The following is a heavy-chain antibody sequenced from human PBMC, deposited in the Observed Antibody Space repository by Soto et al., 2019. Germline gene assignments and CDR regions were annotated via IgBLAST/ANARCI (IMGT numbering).Heavy chain of an antibody. Sequence: GASVKVSCKASGYTFTSYVMHWVRQAPGQRLEWMGWIDVGNGNTKYSQKFQGRVTITRDTSASTAYMDLSSLRSEDTAVYYCARSGSGNYNNFDYWGQGTLVTVSS. V-gene: IGHV1-3*01. CDR3: ARSGSGNYNNFDY. D-gene: IGHD3-10*01. CDR2: IDVGNGNT. J-gene: IGHJ4*02. CDR1: GYTFTSYV.